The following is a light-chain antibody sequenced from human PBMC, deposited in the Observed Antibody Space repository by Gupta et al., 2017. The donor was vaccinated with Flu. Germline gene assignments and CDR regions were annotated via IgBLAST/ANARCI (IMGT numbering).Light chain of an antibody. Sequence: KVTISCSGSSSNIGNNYVSWYQQRPGAAPKLLIYEDSKRRTGVPDRFSGAKYGTSATMDITRLQMGEEADYYCDAWDGSKNNVVFGGGTKLTVL. CDR2: EDS. CDR1: SSNIGNNY. J-gene: IGLJ2*01. V-gene: IGLV1-51*01. CDR3: DAWDGSKNNVV.